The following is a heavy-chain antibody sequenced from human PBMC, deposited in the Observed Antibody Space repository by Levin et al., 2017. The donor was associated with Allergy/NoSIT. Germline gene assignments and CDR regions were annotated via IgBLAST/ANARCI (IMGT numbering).Heavy chain of an antibody. D-gene: IGHD5-12*01. V-gene: IGHV3-30-3*01. J-gene: IGHJ4*02. Sequence: GGSLRLSCAASGFTFSSYAMHWVRQAPGKGLEWVAVISYDGSNKYYADSVKGRFTISRDNSKNTLYLQMNSLRAEDTAVYYCARDLKWPRGGFDYWGQGTLVTVSS. CDR2: ISYDGSNK. CDR1: GFTFSSYA. CDR3: ARDLKWPRGGFDY.